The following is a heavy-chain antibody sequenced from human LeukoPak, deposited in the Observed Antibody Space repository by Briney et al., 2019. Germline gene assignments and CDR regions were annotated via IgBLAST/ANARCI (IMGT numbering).Heavy chain of an antibody. J-gene: IGHJ3*02. Sequence: SETLSLTCAVSGYSISSGYYWGWSRQPPGKGLEWMGSIYHRGSTYYNPSLKSRVTISVDTSKNQFSLKLSSVTAADTAVYYCARLYSSSSDAFDIWGQGTMVTVSS. D-gene: IGHD6-6*01. CDR2: IYHRGST. CDR3: ARLYSSSSDAFDI. V-gene: IGHV4-38-2*01. CDR1: GYSISSGYY.